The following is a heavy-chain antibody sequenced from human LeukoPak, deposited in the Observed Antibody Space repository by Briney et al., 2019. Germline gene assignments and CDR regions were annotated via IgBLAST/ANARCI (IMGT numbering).Heavy chain of an antibody. CDR3: AREDPRGDY. CDR1: GGTFSSYA. V-gene: IGHV1-8*02. J-gene: IGHJ4*02. CDR2: MNPNSGNT. Sequence: ASVKVSCKASGGTFSSYAISWVRQATGQGLEWMGWMNPNSGNTGYAQKFQGRVTMTRNTSISTAYMELSSLRSEDTAVYHCAREDPRGDYWGQGTLVTVSS.